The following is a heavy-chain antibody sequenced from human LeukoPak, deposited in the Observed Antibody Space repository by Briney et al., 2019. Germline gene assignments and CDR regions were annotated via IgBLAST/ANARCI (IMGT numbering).Heavy chain of an antibody. Sequence: GGSLRLSCAASGFTLSSYEMNWVRQAPGKGLEWVSYISSSSSTIYYADSVKGRFTISRDNAKNSLYLQMNSLRAEDTAVYYCAREGVGATSSYYYYYMDVWGKGTTVTVSS. V-gene: IGHV3-48*01. J-gene: IGHJ6*03. D-gene: IGHD1-26*01. CDR3: AREGVGATSSYYYYYMDV. CDR2: ISSSSSTI. CDR1: GFTLSSYE.